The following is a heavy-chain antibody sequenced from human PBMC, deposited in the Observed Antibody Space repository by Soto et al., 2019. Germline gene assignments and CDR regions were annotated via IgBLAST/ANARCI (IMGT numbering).Heavy chain of an antibody. CDR2: IYYSGST. CDR3: ARDIRYYDSSGYSYYFDY. Sequence: SETLSLTCTVSGGSTSSGGYYWSWIRQHPGKGLEWIGYIYYSGSTYYNPSLKSRVTISVDTSKNPFSLKLSSVTAADTAVYYCARDIRYYDSSGYSYYFDYWGQGTLVTVSS. J-gene: IGHJ4*02. CDR1: GGSTSSGGYY. D-gene: IGHD3-22*01. V-gene: IGHV4-31*03.